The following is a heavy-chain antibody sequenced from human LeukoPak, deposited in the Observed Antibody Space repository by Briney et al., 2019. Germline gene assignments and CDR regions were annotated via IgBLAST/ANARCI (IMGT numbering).Heavy chain of an antibody. CDR2: MNPNSGNT. V-gene: IGHV1-8*01. D-gene: IGHD3-10*01. CDR3: CYGSGSYYSTFDI. Sequence: ASVKVSCKASGYTFTSYDINWVRQATGQGLEWMGWMNPNSGNTGYAQKFQGRGTMTRNTSISTAYMELSSLRSEDTAVYYCCYGSGSYYSTFDIWGQGTMVTVSS. CDR1: GYTFTSYD. J-gene: IGHJ3*02.